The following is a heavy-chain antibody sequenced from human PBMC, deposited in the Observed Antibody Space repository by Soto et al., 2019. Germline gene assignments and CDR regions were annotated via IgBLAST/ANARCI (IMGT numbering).Heavy chain of an antibody. CDR1: GYNFIGYG. V-gene: IGHV1-18*04. CDR2: ISGYNGDT. D-gene: IGHD1-26*01. J-gene: IGHJ6*02. Sequence: ASVKVSCKASGYNFIGYGSSWGRQAPGQGLEWMGWISGYNGDTRYAQNFQGRVTMTTDASTNTAYMDLSTLRSDDTAVYYCARESGSAAPYYFYYAMDVWGQGTTVTVSS. CDR3: ARESGSAAPYYFYYAMDV.